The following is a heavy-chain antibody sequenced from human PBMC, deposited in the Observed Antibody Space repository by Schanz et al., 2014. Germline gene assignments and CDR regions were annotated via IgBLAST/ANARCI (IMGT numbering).Heavy chain of an antibody. V-gene: IGHV3-48*04. Sequence: VQLVESGGGLVQPGRSLRLSCAASGFTFSSYGMHWVRQAPGKGLEWVAAISGSGGSTYYADSVKGRFTISRDNAKNSLYLQMNSLRAEDTAVYYCAREQIMAAAGLVDYWGHGTLVTVSS. J-gene: IGHJ4*01. CDR1: GFTFSSYG. CDR3: AREQIMAAAGLVDY. CDR2: ISGSGGST. D-gene: IGHD6-13*01.